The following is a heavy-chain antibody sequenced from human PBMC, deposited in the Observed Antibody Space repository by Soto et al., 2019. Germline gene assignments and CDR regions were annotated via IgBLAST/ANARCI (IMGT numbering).Heavy chain of an antibody. CDR3: AASIFYYGMDV. J-gene: IGHJ6*02. CDR1: GYSFTSYW. Sequence: GESLKISCKASGYSFTSYWIGWVRQMPGKGLEWMGIIYPGDSDTRYRPSLLGQVTISADKSITTTYLQWSSLKASDTAIYYCAASIFYYGMDVWGQGATVTVSS. CDR2: IYPGDSDT. V-gene: IGHV5-51*01.